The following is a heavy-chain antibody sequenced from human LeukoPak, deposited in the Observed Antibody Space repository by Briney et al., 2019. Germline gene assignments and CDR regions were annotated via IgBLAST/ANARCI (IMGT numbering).Heavy chain of an antibody. J-gene: IGHJ4*02. Sequence: PSETLSLTCSVSGGSISYYYWTWIRQPAGKGLEWIGRIYTSGGTNYNPSLTSRVTMSVDTSKNQFSLKLSSVTAADTAVYYCARGVVPASHFDYWGQGTLVTVSS. CDR1: GGSISYYY. CDR2: IYTSGGT. CDR3: ARGVVPASHFDY. V-gene: IGHV4-4*07. D-gene: IGHD2-2*01.